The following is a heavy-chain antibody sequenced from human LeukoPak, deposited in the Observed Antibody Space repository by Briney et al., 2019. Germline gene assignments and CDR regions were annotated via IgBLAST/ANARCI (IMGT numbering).Heavy chain of an antibody. D-gene: IGHD1/OR15-1a*01. CDR2: INHSGST. V-gene: IGHV4-34*01. CDR3: ARDSSTSYYYGMDV. J-gene: IGHJ6*02. Sequence: SETLSLTCAVYSGSFSGYYWSWIRQPPGKGLEWIGEINHSGSTNYNPSLKSRVTISVDTSKNQFSLKLSSVTAADTAVYYCARDSSTSYYYGMDVWGQGTTVTVSS. CDR1: SGSFSGYY.